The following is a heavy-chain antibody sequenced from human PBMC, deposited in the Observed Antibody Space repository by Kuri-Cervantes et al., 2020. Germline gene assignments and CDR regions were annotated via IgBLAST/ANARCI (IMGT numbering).Heavy chain of an antibody. D-gene: IGHD5-24*01. J-gene: IGHJ4*02. V-gene: IGHV4-39*02. CDR2: LYYTGST. Sequence: SETLSLTCTVSGGSVISSSFYWGWIRQSPGKGLEWVGSLYYTGSTSFNPSLQSRVTMSVDTSKNQLSLKLSSVTAADTAVYYCAREDRWGSTLDYWGQGTLVTVSS. CDR3: AREDRWGSTLDY. CDR1: GGSVISSSFY.